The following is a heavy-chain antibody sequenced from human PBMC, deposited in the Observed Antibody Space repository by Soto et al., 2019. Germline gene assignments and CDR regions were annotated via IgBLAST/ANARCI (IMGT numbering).Heavy chain of an antibody. CDR1: GGSISTGDDY. V-gene: IGHV4-30-4*01. CDR3: ARGRESSSGPEAFDI. J-gene: IGHJ3*02. Sequence: PSETLSLSCSVAGGSISTGDDYWIWISQPPGKGLEWIGYIYYSGSTYYNPSLKSRVTISVDTSKNQFSLKLSSVTAADTAVYYCARGRESSSGPEAFDIWGQGTMVPVSS. CDR2: IYYSGST. D-gene: IGHD6-13*01.